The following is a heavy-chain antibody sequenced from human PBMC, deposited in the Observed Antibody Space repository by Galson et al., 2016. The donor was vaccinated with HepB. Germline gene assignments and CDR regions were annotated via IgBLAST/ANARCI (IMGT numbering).Heavy chain of an antibody. D-gene: IGHD1-1*01. V-gene: IGHV3-21*01. J-gene: IGHJ6*02. CDR2: ISSSGSYI. CDR3: ARAKLETYYYSMDV. Sequence: SLRLSCAASGFTFSNYNMDWVRQAPGEGLEWVSSISSSGSYIYYADSVKGRFTISRDNAKNSLYLQMNSLRAEDTAVYYCARAKLETYYYSMDVWGQGTTVTVSS. CDR1: GFTFSNYN.